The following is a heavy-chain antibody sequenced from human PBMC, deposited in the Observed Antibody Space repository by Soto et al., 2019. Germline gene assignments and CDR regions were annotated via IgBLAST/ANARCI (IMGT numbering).Heavy chain of an antibody. CDR1: GYSFSSYA. D-gene: IGHD1-1*01. CDR2: INAGDGNT. Sequence: ASVKVSCKASGYSFSSYAMQWVRQAPGQRLEWMGWINAGDGNTVYSQKFQGRITISRDTSASTAYMELSSLRSEDTAVYYCARDQSWHDLVWWFDPWDQGTLVTVSS. J-gene: IGHJ5*02. V-gene: IGHV1-3*01. CDR3: ARDQSWHDLVWWFDP.